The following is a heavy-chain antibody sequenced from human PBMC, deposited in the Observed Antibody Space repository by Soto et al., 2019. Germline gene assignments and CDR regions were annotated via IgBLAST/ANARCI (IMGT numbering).Heavy chain of an antibody. V-gene: IGHV4-4*02. CDR2: IYHSGST. Sequence: QVQLQESGPGLVKPSGTLSLTCAVSGGSISSSNWWSWVRQPPGKGLEWIGEIYHSGSTNYNPSLKSRVTIAVDKSKNQFSLKLSSVTAADTAVYYCARDCSGGSRSKSYYYYYGMDVWGQGTTVTVSS. CDR1: GGSISSSNW. J-gene: IGHJ6*02. D-gene: IGHD2-15*01. CDR3: ARDCSGGSRSKSYYYYYGMDV.